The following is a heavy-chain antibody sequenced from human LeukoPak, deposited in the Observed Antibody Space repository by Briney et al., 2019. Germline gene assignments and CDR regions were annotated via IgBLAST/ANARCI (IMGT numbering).Heavy chain of an antibody. CDR1: GFIFSNYS. CDR2: ISGSSSTI. D-gene: IGHD6-13*01. J-gene: IGHJ1*01. Sequence: PGGSLRLSCAASGFIFSNYSMNWVRQAPGKGLEWVSYISGSSSTIYYADSVKGRLTISRDNARHSLYLQMNSLRDEDTAVYYCARAIAAAGAQYFQHWGQGTLVSASS. V-gene: IGHV3-48*02. CDR3: ARAIAAAGAQYFQH.